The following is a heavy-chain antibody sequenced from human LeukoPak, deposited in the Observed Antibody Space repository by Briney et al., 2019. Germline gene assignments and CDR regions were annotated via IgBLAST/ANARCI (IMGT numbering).Heavy chain of an antibody. CDR3: TRAVGDWRGLIRGY. CDR1: GFTFGDYA. J-gene: IGHJ4*02. V-gene: IGHV3-49*03. Sequence: PGGSLRLSCTASGFTFGDYAMSWFRQAPGKGLEWVGFIRSKAYGGTTEYAASVKGRFTSSRDDSKSIAYLQMNSLKTEDTAVYYCTRAVGDWRGLIRGYWGQGTLVTVSS. CDR2: IRSKAYGGTT. D-gene: IGHD3-10*01.